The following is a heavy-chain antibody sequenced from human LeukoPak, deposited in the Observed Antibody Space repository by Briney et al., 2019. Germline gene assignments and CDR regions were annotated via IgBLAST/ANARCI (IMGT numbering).Heavy chain of an antibody. Sequence: PSETLSLTCTVSGGSISTFYWSWLRQPPGRGLEWIAYIFHTGNSNYNPSLKGRVTISVDTSKNQFSLKVNSVTAADTAMYYCARDRRAARLLYAFDIWGQGTMVTVSS. CDR2: IFHTGNS. CDR1: GGSISTFY. J-gene: IGHJ3*02. V-gene: IGHV4-59*12. D-gene: IGHD6-6*01. CDR3: ARDRRAARLLYAFDI.